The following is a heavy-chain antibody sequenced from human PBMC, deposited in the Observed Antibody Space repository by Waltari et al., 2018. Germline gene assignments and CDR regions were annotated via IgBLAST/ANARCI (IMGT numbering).Heavy chain of an antibody. Sequence: EVQLAESGGGVVRPGESLRLSCVASGFTFDDYGMRWVRQVPGKGLEWVSAINWNGVSTGYADSVKGRFTISRDNAKNSLYLQMNSLRAEDTAFYYCAREGNWNEGYFDYWGQGTLVTVSS. D-gene: IGHD1-1*01. J-gene: IGHJ4*02. CDR2: INWNGVST. CDR3: AREGNWNEGYFDY. V-gene: IGHV3-20*04. CDR1: GFTFDDYG.